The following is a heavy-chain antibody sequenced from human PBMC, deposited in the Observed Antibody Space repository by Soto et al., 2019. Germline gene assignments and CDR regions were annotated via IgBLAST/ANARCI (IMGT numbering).Heavy chain of an antibody. Sequence: QVQLQESGPGLVKPSQTLSLTCNVSVGAITNDGYYWSWIRQHPGKALEWIGNIHYSGVTYYNPTLKSRAAISVDISKHQFSLKLNSVTAADTAVYYCARLDLGYDYWGQGILVTVSS. V-gene: IGHV4-31*03. CDR2: IHYSGVT. J-gene: IGHJ4*02. D-gene: IGHD6-25*01. CDR3: ARLDLGYDY. CDR1: VGAITNDGYY.